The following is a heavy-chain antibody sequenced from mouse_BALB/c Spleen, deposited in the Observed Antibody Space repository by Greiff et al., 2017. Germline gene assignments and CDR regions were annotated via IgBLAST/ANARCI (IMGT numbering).Heavy chain of an antibody. CDR2: IDPENGDT. V-gene: IGHV14-4*02. Sequence: VQLQQSWAELVRSGASVKLSCTASGFNIKDYYMHWVKQRPEQGLEWIGWIDPENGDTEYAPKFQGKATMTADTSSNTAYLQLSSLTSEDTAVYYCARDGGLRYYFDYWGQGTTLTVSS. J-gene: IGHJ2*01. CDR1: GFNIKDYY. D-gene: IGHD2-4*01. CDR3: ARDGGLRYYFDY.